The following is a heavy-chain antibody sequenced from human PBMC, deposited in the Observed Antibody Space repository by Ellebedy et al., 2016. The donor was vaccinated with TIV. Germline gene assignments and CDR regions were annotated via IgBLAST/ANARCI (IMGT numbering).Heavy chain of an antibody. CDR1: GYSFINYA. CDR3: ARAAAAGFFWYFDL. D-gene: IGHD6-13*01. Sequence: AASVMVSCKASGYSFINYAMNWVRQAPGQGLEWVGWINTNTGNPTYAQGFTGRFVFSLDTSVSTASLHISSLKAEDTAVYYCARAAAAGFFWYFDLWGRGTLVTVSS. CDR2: INTNTGNP. V-gene: IGHV7-4-1*02. J-gene: IGHJ2*01.